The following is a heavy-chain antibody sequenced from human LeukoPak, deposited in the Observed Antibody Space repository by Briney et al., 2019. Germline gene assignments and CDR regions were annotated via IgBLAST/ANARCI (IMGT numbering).Heavy chain of an antibody. CDR1: GGSISSYY. J-gene: IGHJ4*02. V-gene: IGHV4-4*07. D-gene: IGHD3-3*01. Sequence: SETLSLTCTVSGGSISSYYWSWIRQPAGKGLEWIGRIYTSGSTNYNPSLKSRVTMSVDTSKNQFSLKLSFVTAADTAVYYCAREPINHYDFWSGYYYYFDYWGQGTLVTVSS. CDR2: IYTSGST. CDR3: AREPINHYDFWSGYYYYFDY.